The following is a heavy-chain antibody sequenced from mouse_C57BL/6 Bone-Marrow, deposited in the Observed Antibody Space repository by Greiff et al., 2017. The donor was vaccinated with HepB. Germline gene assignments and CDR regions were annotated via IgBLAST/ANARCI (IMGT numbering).Heavy chain of an antibody. V-gene: IGHV1-81*01. CDR1: GYTFTSYG. CDR3: ARGIDGYYFDY. D-gene: IGHD2-3*01. J-gene: IGHJ2*01. Sequence: VQGVESGAELARPGASVKLSCKASGYTFTSYGISWVKQRTGQGLEWIGEIYPRSGNTYYNEKFKGKATLTADKSSSTAYMELRSLTSEDSAVYFCARGIDGYYFDYWGQGTTLTVSS. CDR2: IYPRSGNT.